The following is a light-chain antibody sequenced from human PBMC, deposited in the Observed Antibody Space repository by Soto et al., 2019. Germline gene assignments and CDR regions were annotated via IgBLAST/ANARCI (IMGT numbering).Light chain of an antibody. Sequence: EIILTQSPDTLSLSPGERATLSCRASQSVSNNYLAWYQQKPGQAPRLLIYGASTRATGIPARFSGSGSGTEFTLTISSLQSEDFAVYYCQQYNNWPPITFGQGTRLEI. CDR2: GAS. CDR3: QQYNNWPPIT. J-gene: IGKJ5*01. CDR1: QSVSNN. V-gene: IGKV3-15*01.